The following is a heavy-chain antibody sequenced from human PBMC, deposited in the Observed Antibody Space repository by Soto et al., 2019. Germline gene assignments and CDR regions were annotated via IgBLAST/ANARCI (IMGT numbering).Heavy chain of an antibody. J-gene: IGHJ4*02. D-gene: IGHD2-2*01. CDR3: AKDHCSSTSCYFDY. CDR1: GFIFSSYA. Sequence: GGSLRLSCAASGFIFSSYAMHWVRQAPGKGLEWVAVISYDGTNKYYGDSVKGRLTISRDNSKNTLYLQVDTLRAEDTAVYYCAKDHCSSTSCYFDYWGQGTLVTVSS. CDR2: ISYDGTNK. V-gene: IGHV3-30*18.